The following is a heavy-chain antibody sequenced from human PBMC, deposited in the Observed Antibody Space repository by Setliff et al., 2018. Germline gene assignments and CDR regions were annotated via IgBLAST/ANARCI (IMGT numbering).Heavy chain of an antibody. CDR2: INAGNGNT. CDR3: ARDRVPPLFGVGSYYYMDV. J-gene: IGHJ6*03. D-gene: IGHD3-3*01. CDR1: GYTFTSYA. V-gene: IGHV1-3*01. Sequence: ASVKVSCKASGYTFTSYAMHWVRQAPEQRLEWMGWINAGNGNTKYSQKFQGRVTITRDTSASTAYMELSSLRSEDTAVYYCARDRVPPLFGVGSYYYMDVWGKGTTVTVSS.